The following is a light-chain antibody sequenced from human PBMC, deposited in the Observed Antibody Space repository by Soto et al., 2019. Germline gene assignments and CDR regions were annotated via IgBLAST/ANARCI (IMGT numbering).Light chain of an antibody. J-gene: IGKJ1*01. CDR3: QQYDNWPWT. CDR1: QSISDT. Sequence: VMSQSPATTSMSPVGRTNLSCRAGQSISDTLAGYQQKPGQAPRLLIHGASTRAPGFPARFSGSGSGTDFTLTISSLQSEDFAVYYCQQYDNWPWTFGQGTKV. V-gene: IGKV3-15*01. CDR2: GAS.